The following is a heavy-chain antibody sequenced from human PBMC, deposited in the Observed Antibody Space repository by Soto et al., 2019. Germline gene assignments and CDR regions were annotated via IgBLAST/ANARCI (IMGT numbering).Heavy chain of an antibody. CDR2: LTGSSSNI. CDR1: GFSFRNYA. D-gene: IGHD1-26*01. V-gene: IGHV3-23*01. Sequence: EVQLLESGGGLVQPGGSLRLSCAASGFSFRNYAMSWVRQAPGKGLEWISTLTGSSSNIYYADSVKGRFAISRDNSRNTLYLPMNSLTAEDTAVYYCANGRATYGLLTHDYWGKGNLVTVSS. CDR3: ANGRATYGLLTHDY. J-gene: IGHJ4*02.